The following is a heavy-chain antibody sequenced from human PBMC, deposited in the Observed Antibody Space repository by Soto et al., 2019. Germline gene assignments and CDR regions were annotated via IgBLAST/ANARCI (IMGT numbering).Heavy chain of an antibody. D-gene: IGHD3-3*01. Sequence: SETLSLTCSIYSGSFSGYYWSWIRQPPGKGLEWIGEISQSGNTNYSPSLQSRVSISIDTSKKQFSLKLASVSAADTAVYYCARGQRFSDWFDPWGQGTLVTVSS. V-gene: IGHV4-34*01. J-gene: IGHJ5*02. CDR2: ISQSGNT. CDR3: ARGQRFSDWFDP. CDR1: SGSFSGYY.